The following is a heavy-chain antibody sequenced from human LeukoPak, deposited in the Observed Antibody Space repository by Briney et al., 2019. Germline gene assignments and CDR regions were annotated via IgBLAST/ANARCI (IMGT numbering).Heavy chain of an antibody. Sequence: GGSPRLSCAASGFTFSSYGMHWVRQAPGKGLEWVAVISYDGSNKYYADSVKGRFTISRDNSKNTLYLQMNSLRAEDTAVYYCAKARLTGYSSSWYLSRYGMDVWGQGTTVTVSS. CDR1: GFTFSSYG. CDR3: AKARLTGYSSSWYLSRYGMDV. J-gene: IGHJ6*02. D-gene: IGHD6-13*01. V-gene: IGHV3-30*18. CDR2: ISYDGSNK.